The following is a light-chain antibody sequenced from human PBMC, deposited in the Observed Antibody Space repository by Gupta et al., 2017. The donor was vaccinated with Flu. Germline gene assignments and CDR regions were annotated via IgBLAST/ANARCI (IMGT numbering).Light chain of an antibody. CDR3: SSYTTSTTGV. V-gene: IGLV2-14*01. Sequence: SITISCTGTSSDVGRYNYVSWYQQHPGKAPKLMIYEVSNRPSGVSNRFSGSKSGNTASLTISGLQAEDEADYYCSSYTTSTTGVFGGGTKLTVL. CDR1: SSDVGRYNY. J-gene: IGLJ3*02. CDR2: EVS.